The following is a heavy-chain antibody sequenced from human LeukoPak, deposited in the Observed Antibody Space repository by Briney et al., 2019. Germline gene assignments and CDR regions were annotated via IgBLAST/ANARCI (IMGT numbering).Heavy chain of an antibody. J-gene: IGHJ6*03. Sequence: GGSLRLSCAASGFTFRTDGMHWVRQAPGQGLEWVAFILYDGSDKYYADSVKGRFTISRNSSKNTLYLQMNSLRAEDTAVYYCAKEGSTPSWYDYYYYMDVWGKGTTVTVSS. CDR3: AKEGSTPSWYDYYYYMDV. D-gene: IGHD2-2*01. CDR2: ILYDGSDK. V-gene: IGHV3-30*02. CDR1: GFTFRTDG.